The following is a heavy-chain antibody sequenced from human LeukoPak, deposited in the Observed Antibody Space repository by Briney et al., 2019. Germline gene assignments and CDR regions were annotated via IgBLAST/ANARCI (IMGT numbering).Heavy chain of an antibody. D-gene: IGHD1-26*01. J-gene: IGHJ4*02. Sequence: GGSLRLSCAASGITFSDYYMAWMRQAPGKGLEWVSYITGSGDNMYYADSVKGRFSVSRDNAKKSVYLQMNSLTPEDTAFYYCVRVSSASYVFDSWGQGDLVTVSS. V-gene: IGHV3-11*01. CDR1: GITFSDYY. CDR3: VRVSSASYVFDS. CDR2: ITGSGDNM.